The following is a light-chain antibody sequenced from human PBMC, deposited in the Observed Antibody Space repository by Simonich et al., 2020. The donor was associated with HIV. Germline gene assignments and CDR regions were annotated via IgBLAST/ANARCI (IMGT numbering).Light chain of an antibody. Sequence: QSALTQPRSVSGSPGQSVTISCTGTSSDVGGYNYVSCDQQHPGKAPKLMIYDVSTRPSGVSNRFSGAKSGNTASLTLSGLQAEDEADYYCSSYTSSSSVVFGGGTKLTVL. CDR2: DVS. CDR3: SSYTSSSSVV. J-gene: IGLJ2*01. CDR1: SSDVGGYNY. V-gene: IGLV2-14*03.